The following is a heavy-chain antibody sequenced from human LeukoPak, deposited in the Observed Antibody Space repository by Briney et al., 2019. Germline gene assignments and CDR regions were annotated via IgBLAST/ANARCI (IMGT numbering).Heavy chain of an antibody. D-gene: IGHD2-21*02. CDR1: GYTFTSYY. Sequence: ASVKVSCKASGYTFTSYYMHWVRQAPGQGLEWMGIINPSGGSTSYAQKFQGRVTMTRDTSTSTVYTELSSLRSEDTAVYYCARDCGGDCYSRYFQHWGQGTLVTVSS. CDR2: INPSGGST. CDR3: ARDCGGDCYSRYFQH. V-gene: IGHV1-46*01. J-gene: IGHJ1*01.